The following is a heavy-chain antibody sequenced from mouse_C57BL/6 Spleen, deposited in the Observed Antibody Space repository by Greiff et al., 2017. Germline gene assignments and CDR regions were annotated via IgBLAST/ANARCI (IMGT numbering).Heavy chain of an antibody. D-gene: IGHD2-4*01. CDR2: ISYDGSN. CDR3: ARDSPYDYEGYAMDY. Sequence: EVQLQESGPGLVKPSQSLSLTCSVTGYSITSGYYWNWIRQFPGNKLEWMGYISYDGSNNYNPSLKNRISITRDTSKNQFFLKLNSVTTEDTATYYCARDSPYDYEGYAMDYWGQGTSVTVSS. V-gene: IGHV3-6*01. CDR1: GYSITSGYY. J-gene: IGHJ4*01.